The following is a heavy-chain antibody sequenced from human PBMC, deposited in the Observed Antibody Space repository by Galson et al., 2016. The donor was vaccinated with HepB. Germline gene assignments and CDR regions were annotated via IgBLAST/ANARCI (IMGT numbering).Heavy chain of an antibody. CDR2: IYWNDDQ. Sequence: PALVKLTQTLTLTCTFSGFSLSSSGVGVGWIRQSPGKALEWLALIYWNDDQRYSPSLKSRLTIAKDTSKNQVVLTLTNMDPVDTATYYCAHRRTSADYGSGKDHYFDYWGQGTLVTVAS. CDR1: GFSLSSSGVG. V-gene: IGHV2-5*01. CDR3: AHRRTSADYGSGKDHYFDY. D-gene: IGHD3-10*01. J-gene: IGHJ4*02.